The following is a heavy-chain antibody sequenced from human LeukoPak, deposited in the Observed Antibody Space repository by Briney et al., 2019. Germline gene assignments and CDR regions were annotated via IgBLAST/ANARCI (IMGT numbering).Heavy chain of an antibody. CDR2: INSDGSST. Sequence: AGGSLRLSCAASGFTFSSYWMHWVRQAPGKGLVWVSRINSDGSSTSYADSVKGRFTISRDNAKNTLYLQMNSLRAEDTAVYYCTTVTWTTVIEYWGQGALVTVSS. CDR1: GFTFSSYW. J-gene: IGHJ4*02. V-gene: IGHV3-74*01. D-gene: IGHD4-17*01. CDR3: TTVTWTTVIEY.